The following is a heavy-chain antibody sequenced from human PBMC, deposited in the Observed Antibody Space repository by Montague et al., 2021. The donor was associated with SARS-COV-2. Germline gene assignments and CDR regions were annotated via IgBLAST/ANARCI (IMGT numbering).Heavy chain of an antibody. CDR2: IRSSGSTI. J-gene: IGHJ4*02. CDR1: GFTFSNYE. V-gene: IGHV3-48*03. D-gene: IGHD3-10*01. Sequence: SLRLSCAASGFTFSNYEMSWVRQASGKGLEWLSYIRSSGSTIYYADSVKGRFTISRDNAKNSLYLQMNSLRAEDTAVYYCARDTPYYYGSGSYYEPRRVFDYWGQGTLVTVSS. CDR3: ARDTPYYYGSGSYYEPRRVFDY.